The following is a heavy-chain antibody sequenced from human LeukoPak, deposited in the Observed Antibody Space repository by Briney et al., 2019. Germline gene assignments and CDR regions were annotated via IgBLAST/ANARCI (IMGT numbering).Heavy chain of an antibody. CDR1: KFTFSNFA. Sequence: GGSLRLSCAASKFTFSNFAMSWVRQAPGKGLEWVSAISDSGDDTYYTDSVKGRFTISRDNSKDTLYLQMNSLRAEDTAVYYCAKFPYYDILTGYYDYWGQGTLVTVSS. CDR3: AKFPYYDILTGYYDY. D-gene: IGHD3-9*01. V-gene: IGHV3-23*01. CDR2: ISDSGDDT. J-gene: IGHJ4*02.